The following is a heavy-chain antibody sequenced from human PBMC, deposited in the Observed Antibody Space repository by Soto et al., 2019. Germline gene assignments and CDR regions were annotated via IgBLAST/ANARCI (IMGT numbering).Heavy chain of an antibody. CDR2: ITGGSGFT. V-gene: IGHV3-23*01. J-gene: IGHJ4*02. D-gene: IGHD1-26*01. CDR3: AKSGPTNYFDF. Sequence: QSGGSLRLSCAASGFTFSTFAMNWVRQAPGKGLEWVSGITGGSGFTFYADSVKGRFTISRDDSENTLFLQMSSLRAEDTAKYYCAKSGPTNYFDFWGQGTLVTVSS. CDR1: GFTFSTFA.